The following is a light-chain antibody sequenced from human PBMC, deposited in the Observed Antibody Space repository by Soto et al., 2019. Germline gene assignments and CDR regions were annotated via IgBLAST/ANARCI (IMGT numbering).Light chain of an antibody. CDR2: AAS. CDR3: LQDYNYPIT. CDR1: QGIRND. J-gene: IGKJ5*01. V-gene: IGKV1-6*01. Sequence: AIQVTQSPSSLSASVGDRVTITCRASQGIRNDLGWYQQKPGKAPKLLIYAASSLQSGVPSRLRGSGYGTDLTITISSMQPEDFETYYCLQDYNYPITFGQGTRLEI.